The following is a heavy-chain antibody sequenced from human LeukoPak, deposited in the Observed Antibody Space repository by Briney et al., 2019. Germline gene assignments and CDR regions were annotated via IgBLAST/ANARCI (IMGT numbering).Heavy chain of an antibody. CDR2: IKSKTDGGTT. CDR3: TTDNGQWELLPAEYFQH. D-gene: IGHD1-26*01. J-gene: IGHJ1*01. Sequence: GGSLRLSCAASGFTFSNAWMSWVRQAPGKGLEWVGRIKSKTDGGTTDYAAPVKGRFTISRDDSKNMLYLQMNSLKTEDTAVYYCTTDNGQWELLPAEYFQHWGQGTLVTVSS. CDR1: GFTFSNAW. V-gene: IGHV3-15*01.